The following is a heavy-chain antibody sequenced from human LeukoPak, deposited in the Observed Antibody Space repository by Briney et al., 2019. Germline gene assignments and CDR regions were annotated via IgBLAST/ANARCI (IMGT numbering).Heavy chain of an antibody. D-gene: IGHD2-21*02. V-gene: IGHV1-18*01. J-gene: IGHJ4*02. CDR1: GYTLTSYG. CDR3: ARDQVPHIVVVTATLDY. CDR2: ISAYNGNT. Sequence: ASVKVSCKASGYTLTSYGISWVRQAPGQGLEWMGWISAYNGNTNYAQKLQGRVTMTTDTSTSTAYMELRSLRSDDTAVYYCARDQVPHIVVVTATLDYWGQGTLVTVSS.